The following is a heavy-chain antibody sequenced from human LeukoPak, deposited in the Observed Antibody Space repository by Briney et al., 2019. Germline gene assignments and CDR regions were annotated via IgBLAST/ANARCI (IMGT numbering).Heavy chain of an antibody. D-gene: IGHD4-23*01. CDR1: GGSFSSYA. Sequence: PSGTLRLTCAVSGGSFSSYALRWVRQPPGKGLEYVSAISNNGDTAYYADSMKGSFTISRANSKNSLFLQVDNLTPADTADYYCGRTVITGWYFDLWGRGTLVTVSS. CDR3: GRTVITGWYFDL. V-gene: IGHV3-64*02. J-gene: IGHJ2*01. CDR2: ISNNGDTA.